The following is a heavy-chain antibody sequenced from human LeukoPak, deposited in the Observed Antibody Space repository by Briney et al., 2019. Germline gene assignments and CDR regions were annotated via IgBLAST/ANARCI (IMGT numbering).Heavy chain of an antibody. V-gene: IGHV1-2*02. D-gene: IGHD1-26*01. CDR2: INPNSGGT. CDR1: GYTFTGYY. CDR3: ARAEMWEYYFDY. Sequence: ASVKVSCKASGYTFTGYYMHWVRQAPGQGLEWMGWINPNSGGTNYAQKLQGRVTMTRDTSISTAYMELSRLRSDDTAVYYCARAEMWEYYFDYWGQGTLVTVSS. J-gene: IGHJ4*02.